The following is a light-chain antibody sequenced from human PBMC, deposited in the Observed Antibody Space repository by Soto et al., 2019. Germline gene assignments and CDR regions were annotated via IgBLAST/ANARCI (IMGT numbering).Light chain of an antibody. CDR3: QQSCTTPIT. J-gene: IGKJ1*01. CDR2: AAS. CDR1: QSIKNY. Sequence: DIQMTQSPSSLSASVGDRVTITCRASQSIKNYLNWYQQKPGKAPKLLIYAASSLQSGVPSRFSGSGSGTDFTLTISSLQPEDFATYYCQQSCTTPITFGQGTKVEIK. V-gene: IGKV1-39*01.